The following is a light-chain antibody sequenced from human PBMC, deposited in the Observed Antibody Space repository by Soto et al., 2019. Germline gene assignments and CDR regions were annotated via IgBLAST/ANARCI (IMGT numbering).Light chain of an antibody. V-gene: IGLV7-43*01. Sequence: QAVVTQEPSLTVSPGGTVTLTCASSTGAVTSGNYPSWFQQKPGQTPRTLIYTTNSRHSWTSARFSGSLLGGKAALTLSGVQPEDEAEYYCLLYYGGAQLVFGGGTKLTVL. CDR3: LLYYGGAQLV. J-gene: IGLJ3*02. CDR2: TTN. CDR1: TGAVTSGNY.